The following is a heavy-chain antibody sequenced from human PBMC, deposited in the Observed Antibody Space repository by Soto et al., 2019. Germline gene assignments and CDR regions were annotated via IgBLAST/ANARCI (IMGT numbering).Heavy chain of an antibody. D-gene: IGHD2-15*01. CDR2: INHSGST. CDR3: ARDCDCSGGSWYNWFDP. Sequence: QVQLQQWGAGLLKPSETLSLTCAVYGGSFSGYYWSWIRQPPGKGLEWIGEINHSGSTNYNPSLKSRVTISVDTSKNQFTLKLSSVTAADTAVYYCARDCDCSGGSWYNWFDPWGQGTLVTVSS. J-gene: IGHJ5*02. V-gene: IGHV4-34*01. CDR1: GGSFSGYY.